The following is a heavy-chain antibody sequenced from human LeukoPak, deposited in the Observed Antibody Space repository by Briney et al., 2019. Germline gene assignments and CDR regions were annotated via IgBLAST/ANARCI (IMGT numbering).Heavy chain of an antibody. D-gene: IGHD6-6*01. CDR3: AKAVAARPYPNY. Sequence: PGGSLRLSCAASGFTFSSYAMSWVRQAPGKGLEWVSAISGSGGSAYYADSVKGRFTISRDNSKNTLYLQMNSLRAEDTAVYYCAKAVAARPYPNYWGQGTLVTVSS. CDR1: GFTFSSYA. V-gene: IGHV3-23*01. CDR2: ISGSGGSA. J-gene: IGHJ4*02.